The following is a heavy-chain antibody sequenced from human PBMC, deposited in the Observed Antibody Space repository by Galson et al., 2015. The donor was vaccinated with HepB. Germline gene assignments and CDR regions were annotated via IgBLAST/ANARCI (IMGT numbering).Heavy chain of an antibody. J-gene: IGHJ6*02. Sequence: SLRLSCAASGFTFSSYSMNWVRQAPGKGLEWVSYISSSSSTIYYADSVKGRFTISRDNAKNSLYLQMNSLRAEDTAVYYYARENPGTTFVYYYYGMDVWGQGTTVTVSS. CDR1: GFTFSSYS. V-gene: IGHV3-48*04. D-gene: IGHD1-1*01. CDR2: ISSSSSTI. CDR3: ARENPGTTFVYYYYGMDV.